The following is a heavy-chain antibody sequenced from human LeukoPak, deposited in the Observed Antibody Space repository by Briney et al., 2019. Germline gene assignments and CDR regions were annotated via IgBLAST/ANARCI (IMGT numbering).Heavy chain of an antibody. CDR1: GFTFISYW. J-gene: IGHJ4*02. Sequence: PGGSLRLSCAASGFTFISYWMSWVRRAPGKGLEGVANIKQDGSEKHYVGSVKGRFTISRDNAKKSLFLHMNSLRVEDTAVYYCARDRAPDIVVVPAAATDDYWGQGTLVTVSS. D-gene: IGHD2-2*01. CDR2: IKQDGSEK. CDR3: ARDRAPDIVVVPAAATDDY. V-gene: IGHV3-7*01.